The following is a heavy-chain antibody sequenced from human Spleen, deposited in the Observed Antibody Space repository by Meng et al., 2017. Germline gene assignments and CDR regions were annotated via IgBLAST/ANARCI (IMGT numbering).Heavy chain of an antibody. V-gene: IGHV4-34*01. Sequence: QGQLQQWGAGLLNPSEILSLSCAVYGGSFSGYYWSWIRQPPGKGLEGIGEINHSGSTNYNPSLKSRVTISVDTSKNQFSLKLSSVTAADTAVYYCARRPIYYYDSSGYKPGLDYWGQGTLVTVSS. J-gene: IGHJ4*02. CDR3: ARRPIYYYDSSGYKPGLDY. CDR1: GGSFSGYY. D-gene: IGHD3-22*01. CDR2: INHSGST.